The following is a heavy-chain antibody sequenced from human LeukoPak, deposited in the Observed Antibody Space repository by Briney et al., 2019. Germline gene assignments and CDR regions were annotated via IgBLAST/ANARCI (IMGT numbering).Heavy chain of an antibody. CDR3: ARALTGFIPGN. D-gene: IGHD3-9*01. CDR1: GFTFTDFY. V-gene: IGHV3-11*01. Sequence: GGYLRLSCAASGFTFTDFYMSWIRQAPGKGLEWVSYISSSGTTIYYADSVMGRFTISRDNAKNSLCLQMNSLRAEDTAVYYCARALTGFIPGNWGQGTLVTVSS. J-gene: IGHJ4*02. CDR2: ISSSGTTI.